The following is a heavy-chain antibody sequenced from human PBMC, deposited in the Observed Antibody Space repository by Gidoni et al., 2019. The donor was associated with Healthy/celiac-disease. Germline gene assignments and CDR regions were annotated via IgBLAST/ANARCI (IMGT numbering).Heavy chain of an antibody. J-gene: IGHJ4*02. CDR1: GGSFSGYY. CDR3: ARGRRGPPYFDY. V-gene: IGHV4-34*01. CDR2: MNHGGST. Sequence: QVQLQQWGAGLLKPSETLSLPCAVYGGSFSGYYWIWISRLPGNGLEWMGEMNHGGSTNYNPSLKSRVTISVDTSKNQFSLKLSAVTAADTAVYDCARGRRGPPYFDYWGQGTLVTVSS.